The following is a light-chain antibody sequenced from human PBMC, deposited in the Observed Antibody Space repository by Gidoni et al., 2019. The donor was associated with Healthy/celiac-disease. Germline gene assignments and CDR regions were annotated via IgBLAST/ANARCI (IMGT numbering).Light chain of an antibody. CDR3: QQYNSWPPIT. J-gene: IGKJ5*01. CDR2: GAS. Sequence: EIVMTQSPATLSLSPGERVTLSCRASQNINSDLDWYQQKHGQAPRLLIYGASTRATGIPARYSGSGSGTDFTLTIGSLQSEDFAVYYCQQYNSWPPITFGQGTRLEIK. CDR1: QNINSD. V-gene: IGKV3-15*01.